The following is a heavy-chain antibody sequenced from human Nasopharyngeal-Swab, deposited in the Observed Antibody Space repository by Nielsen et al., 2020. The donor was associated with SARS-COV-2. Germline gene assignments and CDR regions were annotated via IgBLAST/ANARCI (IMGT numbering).Heavy chain of an antibody. J-gene: IGHJ3*02. Sequence: GESLKISCAASGFTFSSNYMSWVRQAPGKGLEWVSVIYSGGSTYHADSVKGRFTISRNNSKNTLYLQMNSLRDEDTAVYYCARWEPHDAFDIWGQGTMVTVSS. CDR2: IYSGGST. D-gene: IGHD1-26*01. CDR3: ARWEPHDAFDI. CDR1: GFTFSSNY. V-gene: IGHV3-53*01.